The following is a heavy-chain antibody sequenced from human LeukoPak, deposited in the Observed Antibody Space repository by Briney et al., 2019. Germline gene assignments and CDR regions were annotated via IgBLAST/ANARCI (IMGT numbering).Heavy chain of an antibody. J-gene: IGHJ4*02. CDR1: GFSLSTTGMS. CDR2: IDWDDDK. V-gene: IGHV2-70*20. CDR3: ARVRIAIRGKRGEHFDN. D-gene: IGHD4-23*01. Sequence: SGPTLVKPTQTFTLTFTFSGFSLSTTGMSVSWVRQPPGKALEWLALIDWDDDKYYSTSLKNRLTISKDTSKNQVVLTVTNMDPGDTGTYYCARVRIAIRGKRGEHFDNWGQGTLVTVSS.